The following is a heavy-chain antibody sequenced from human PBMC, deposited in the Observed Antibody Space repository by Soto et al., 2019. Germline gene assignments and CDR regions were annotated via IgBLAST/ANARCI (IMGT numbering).Heavy chain of an antibody. J-gene: IGHJ4*02. CDR1: GFTFSSYA. D-gene: IGHD3-22*01. CDR2: ISGSGGST. CDR3: AKSRPLRYYDSSGYPDY. Sequence: GGSLRLSCAASGFTFSSYAMSWVRQAPGKGLEWVSAISGSGGSTYYADSVKGRFTISRDNSKNTLYLQMNSLRAEDTAVYYCAKSRPLRYYDSSGYPDYWGQGTLVNVS. V-gene: IGHV3-23*01.